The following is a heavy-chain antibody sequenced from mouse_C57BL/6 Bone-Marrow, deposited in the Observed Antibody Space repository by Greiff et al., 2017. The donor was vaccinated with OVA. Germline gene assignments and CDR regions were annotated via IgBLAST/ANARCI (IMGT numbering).Heavy chain of an antibody. J-gene: IGHJ1*03. V-gene: IGHV1-76*01. CDR1: GYTFTDYY. CDR3: AREADYGSSGYFDV. Sequence: QVHVKQSGAELVRPGASVKLSCKASGYTFTDYYINWVKQRHGQGLEWIARIYPGSGNPYYNEKFKGKATLTAEKSSSTAYMQLSSLTSEDSAVYFCAREADYGSSGYFDVWGTGTTGTVSS. CDR2: IYPGSGNP. D-gene: IGHD1-1*01.